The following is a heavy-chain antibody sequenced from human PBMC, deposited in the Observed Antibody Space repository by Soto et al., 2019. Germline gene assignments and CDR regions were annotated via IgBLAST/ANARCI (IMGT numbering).Heavy chain of an antibody. Sequence: QVQLQQWGAGLLKPSETLSLICAVYGGSFSGNYWSWIRQPPGKGLEWIGEFSDSGSTNYNPSLKSRVTISEDISKSQFSLKLSSVTAADTAVYYCARGNFYYGMDVWGQGTTVTVSS. CDR3: ARGNFYYGMDV. V-gene: IGHV4-34*01. J-gene: IGHJ6*02. CDR2: FSDSGST. CDR1: GGSFSGNY.